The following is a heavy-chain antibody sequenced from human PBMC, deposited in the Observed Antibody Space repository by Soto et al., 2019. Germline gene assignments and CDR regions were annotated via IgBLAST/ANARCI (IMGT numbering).Heavy chain of an antibody. CDR2: IRSKAYGGTT. CDR1: GFTFGDYA. V-gene: IGHV3-49*05. J-gene: IGHJ4*02. D-gene: IGHD6-19*01. Sequence: KPGGSLRLSCTASGFTFGDYAMSWFRQAPGKGLEWVGFIRSKAYGGTTEYAASVKGRFTISRDDSKSIAYLQMNSLKTEDTAVYYCTRDPSIAVAENYYFDYWGQGTLVTVSS. CDR3: TRDPSIAVAENYYFDY.